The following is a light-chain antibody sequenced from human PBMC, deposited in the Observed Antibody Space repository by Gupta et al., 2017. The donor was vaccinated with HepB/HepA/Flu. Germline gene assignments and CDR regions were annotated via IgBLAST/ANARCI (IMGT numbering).Light chain of an antibody. J-gene: IGLJ3*02. Sequence: QSALTQPASVSGSPGQSITISCTGTSSDIGGYNYVSWYQQHPGKAPKLMIYDVSDRPSGVSNRFSGSKSGKTASLTISGRQAEDEGDYYCSSYTSSSTWVFGGGTKLTVL. V-gene: IGLV2-14*01. CDR3: SSYTSSSTWV. CDR2: DVS. CDR1: SSDIGGYNY.